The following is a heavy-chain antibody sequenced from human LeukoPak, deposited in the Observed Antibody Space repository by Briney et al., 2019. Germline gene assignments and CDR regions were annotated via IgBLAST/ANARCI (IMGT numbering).Heavy chain of an antibody. Sequence: PGESLKISCKGSGYSFTSYWIGWVRQMPGKGLEWMGIIYPGDSSTRYSPSFRGQVTISADKPITTAYLQWSSLKASDTAMYYCASLTGYFSDIDSWGQGTLVTVSS. D-gene: IGHD3-9*01. CDR3: ASLTGYFSDIDS. V-gene: IGHV5-51*01. CDR1: GYSFTSYW. J-gene: IGHJ4*02. CDR2: IYPGDSST.